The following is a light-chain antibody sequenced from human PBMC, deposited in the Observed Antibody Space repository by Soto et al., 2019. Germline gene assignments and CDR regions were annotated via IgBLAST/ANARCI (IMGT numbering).Light chain of an antibody. Sequence: QYALTQPPSASGSPGQSVTISCTGTGSDIGGYNFVSWYQQHPGKVPKLIIYEVNKRPSGVPDRFSGSKSGNTASLTVSGLQADDEADYYCSSYAGTNNRYVFGTGTKLTVL. CDR3: SSYAGTNNRYV. CDR1: GSDIGGYNF. J-gene: IGLJ1*01. CDR2: EVN. V-gene: IGLV2-8*01.